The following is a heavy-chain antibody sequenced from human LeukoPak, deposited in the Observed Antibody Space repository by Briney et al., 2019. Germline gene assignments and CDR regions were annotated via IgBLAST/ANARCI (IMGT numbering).Heavy chain of an antibody. V-gene: IGHV1-46*01. CDR3: ARDGRRVATHPNWFDP. Sequence: ASVKVSCKASGYTFASYYMHWVRQAPGQGLEWMGIINPSGGSTSYAQKFQGRVTMTRDMSTSTVYMELSSLRSEDTAVYYCARDGRRVATHPNWFDPWGQGTLVTASS. CDR2: INPSGGST. J-gene: IGHJ5*02. CDR1: GYTFASYY. D-gene: IGHD5-12*01.